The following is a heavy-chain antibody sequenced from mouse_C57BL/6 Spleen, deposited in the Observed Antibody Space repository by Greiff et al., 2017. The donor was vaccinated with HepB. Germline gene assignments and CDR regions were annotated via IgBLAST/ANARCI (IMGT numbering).Heavy chain of an antibody. D-gene: IGHD2-3*01. CDR3: ARRLLRNYAMDY. Sequence: EVQLQQSGPELVKPGASVKISCKASGYSFTGYYMNWVKQSPEKSLEWIGEINPSTGGTTYNQKFQAKATLTADKSSSTAYMQLKSLTSEDSAVYYCARRLLRNYAMDYWGQGTSVTVSS. V-gene: IGHV1-42*01. CDR2: INPSTGGT. J-gene: IGHJ4*01. CDR1: GYSFTGYY.